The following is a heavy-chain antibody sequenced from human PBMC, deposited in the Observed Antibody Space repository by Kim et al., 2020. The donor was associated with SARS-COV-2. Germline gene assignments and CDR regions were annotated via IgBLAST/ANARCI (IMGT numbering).Heavy chain of an antibody. J-gene: IGHJ6*02. CDR1: GFTFSSYW. Sequence: GGSLRLSCAASGFTFSSYWMSWVRQAPGKGLEWVANIKQDGSEKYYVDSVKGRFTISRDNAKNSLYLQMNSLRAEDTAVYYCARDPNYYDDSSGYYPQGGYYYGMDVWGQGTTVTVSS. CDR3: ARDPNYYDDSSGYYPQGGYYYGMDV. CDR2: IKQDGSEK. D-gene: IGHD3-22*01. V-gene: IGHV3-7*01.